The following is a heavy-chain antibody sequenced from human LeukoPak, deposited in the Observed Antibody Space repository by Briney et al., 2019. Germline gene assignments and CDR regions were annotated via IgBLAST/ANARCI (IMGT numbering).Heavy chain of an antibody. CDR3: ARDSPLTAGPFDP. CDR2: IWYDGSNE. V-gene: IGHV3-33*01. D-gene: IGHD7-27*01. J-gene: IGHJ5*02. CDR1: GIXFSSFG. Sequence: GGSLRLSCVASGIXFSSFGIHWVRQAPGKGLEWVAFIWYDGSNEYYADSVKGRFTIFRDNSKNTLYLQMNSLRGDDTAVYYCARDSPLTAGPFDPWGQGTLVTVSS.